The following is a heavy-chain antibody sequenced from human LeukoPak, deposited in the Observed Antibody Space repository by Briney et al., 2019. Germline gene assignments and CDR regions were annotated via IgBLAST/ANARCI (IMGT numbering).Heavy chain of an antibody. D-gene: IGHD3-10*01. CDR3: AKERYDGSGAAYDN. Sequence: GGSLRLSCAASGFTFHDSVMHWVRQAPGKGLEWVSGVSKKSDYMAYADSVKGRFTISRDNAKNSLYLQMNSLRAEDTALYYCAKERYDGSGAAYDNWGQGTLVTVSS. V-gene: IGHV3-9*01. CDR1: GFTFHDSV. CDR2: VSKKSDYM. J-gene: IGHJ4*02.